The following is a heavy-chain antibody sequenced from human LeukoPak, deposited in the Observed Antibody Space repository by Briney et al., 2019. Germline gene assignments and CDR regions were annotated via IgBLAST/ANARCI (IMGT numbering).Heavy chain of an antibody. CDR3: ARAGIQLGYNWFDP. V-gene: IGHV4-59*01. D-gene: IGHD5-18*01. CDR2: IYYSGST. Sequence: SETLSLTCTVSGGSISSYYWSWIRQPPGKGLEWIGYIYYSGSTNYNPSLKSRVTISVDTSKNQFSLKLSSVTAADTAVYYCARAGIQLGYNWFDPWGQGTLVTVSS. J-gene: IGHJ5*02. CDR1: GGSISSYY.